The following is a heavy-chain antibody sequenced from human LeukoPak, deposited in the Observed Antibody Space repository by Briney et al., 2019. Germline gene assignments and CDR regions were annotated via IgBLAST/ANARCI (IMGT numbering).Heavy chain of an antibody. CDR2: IIPIFGTA. CDR1: GGVFSYLA. Sequence: ASVKVSCKASGGVFSYLAFSWVRQAPGQGLEWMGGIIPIFGTANYAQKFQGRVTITTDESTSTAYMELSSLRSEDTAVYYCARDPYCSSTSCPDAFDIWGQGTMVTVSS. J-gene: IGHJ3*02. CDR3: ARDPYCSSTSCPDAFDI. D-gene: IGHD2-2*01. V-gene: IGHV1-69*05.